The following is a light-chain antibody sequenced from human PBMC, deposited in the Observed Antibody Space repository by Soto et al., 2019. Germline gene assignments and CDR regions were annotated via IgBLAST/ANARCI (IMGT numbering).Light chain of an antibody. CDR2: GGS. CDR3: QQYGRSPLMHT. CDR1: QSVTSNY. V-gene: IGKV3-20*01. J-gene: IGKJ2*01. Sequence: ELVLTQSPGTLSLSPGERATLSCRASQSVTSNYLAWYPQRPGQAPRLLIYGGSTRAAGVPDRFSGSGSGTDFTLTITRVEPADFAVYYCQQYGRSPLMHTFGQGTKLGVK.